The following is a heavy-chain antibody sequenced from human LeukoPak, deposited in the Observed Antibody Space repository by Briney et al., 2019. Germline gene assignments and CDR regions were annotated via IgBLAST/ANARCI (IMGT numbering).Heavy chain of an antibody. J-gene: IGHJ3*02. CDR2: IYYSGST. D-gene: IGHD2-8*02. CDR3: ARARWGRAFDI. V-gene: IGHV4-59*11. CDR1: GGSISSHY. Sequence: SSETLSLTCTVSGGSISSHYWSWIRQPPGKGLEWIGYIYYSGSTNYNPSLKSRVTISVDTSKNQFSLKLSSVTAADTAVYYCARARWGRAFDIWGQGTMVTVSS.